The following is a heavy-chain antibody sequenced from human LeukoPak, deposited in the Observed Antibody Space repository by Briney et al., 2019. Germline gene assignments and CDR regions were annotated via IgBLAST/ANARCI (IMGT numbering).Heavy chain of an antibody. D-gene: IGHD4-17*01. CDR3: ARLRVPDDYGDYSDSEGFDY. CDR2: INAGTGIT. CDR1: GYTFTSYA. Sequence: GASVRVSCKASGYTFTSYAMHWVRQAPGQGLEWMGWINAGTGITKYSQRFQGRVTITRDTSASTAYMELSSLRSDDTAVYYCARLRVPDDYGDYSDSEGFDYWGQGTLVTVSS. J-gene: IGHJ4*02. V-gene: IGHV1-3*01.